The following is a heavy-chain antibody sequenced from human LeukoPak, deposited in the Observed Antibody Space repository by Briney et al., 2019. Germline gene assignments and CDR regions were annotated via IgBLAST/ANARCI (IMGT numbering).Heavy chain of an antibody. D-gene: IGHD2-21*02. CDR2: INAGNGNT. Sequence: GASVKVSCKASGYTFTSYAMHWVRQAPGQRLEWMGWINAGNGNTKYSQEFQGRVTITRDTSASTAYMELSNLRSEDMAVYYCARADCGGDCYMFDYWGQGTLVTVSS. CDR1: GYTFTSYA. J-gene: IGHJ4*02. CDR3: ARADCGGDCYMFDY. V-gene: IGHV1-3*03.